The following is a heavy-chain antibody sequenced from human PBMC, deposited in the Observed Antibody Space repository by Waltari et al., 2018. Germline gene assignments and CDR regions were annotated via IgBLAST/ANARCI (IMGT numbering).Heavy chain of an antibody. Sequence: EVQVVESGGGVVRPGGSLRLSCTASGFTFNNYGLSWVRQGPGKGLGWVCGIHWNGDSASYADSVKGRFTISRDNAENSLHLQMNSLTAEDTALYFCARDYYYDSSGYYGLDPWGQGTLVTVS. D-gene: IGHD3-22*01. J-gene: IGHJ5*02. CDR3: ARDYYYDSSGYYGLDP. CDR2: IHWNGDSA. V-gene: IGHV3-20*04. CDR1: GFTFNNYG.